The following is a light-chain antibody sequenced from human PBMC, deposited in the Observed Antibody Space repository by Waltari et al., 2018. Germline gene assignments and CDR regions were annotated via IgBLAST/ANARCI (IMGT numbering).Light chain of an antibody. V-gene: IGLV2-14*01. Sequence: QSALTQPAFVSGSPGQSITIYCTGTSSDVVGYNNVSCYKLTPGKTPKLINSEVSNRPSGVSDRFAGSKFGNTASLTISGLQAEDEADYYCTSYTSISTRVFGGGTKLTVL. CDR2: EVS. CDR3: TSYTSISTRV. CDR1: SSDVVGYNN. J-gene: IGLJ3*02.